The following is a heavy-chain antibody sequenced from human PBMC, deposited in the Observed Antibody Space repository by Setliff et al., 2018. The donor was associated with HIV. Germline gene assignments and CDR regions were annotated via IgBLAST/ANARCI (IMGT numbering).Heavy chain of an antibody. V-gene: IGHV4-31*03. CDR1: GGSISSGGYY. J-gene: IGHJ3*02. Sequence: SETLSLTCTVSGGSISSGGYYWSWIRQHPGKGLEWIGYIYYSGSTYYNLSLKSRVTISVDTSKNQFSLKLSSVSAADTAVYYCARETSTMIVVVKGAFDIWGQGTMFTVSS. CDR2: IYYSGST. CDR3: ARETSTMIVVVKGAFDI. D-gene: IGHD3-22*01.